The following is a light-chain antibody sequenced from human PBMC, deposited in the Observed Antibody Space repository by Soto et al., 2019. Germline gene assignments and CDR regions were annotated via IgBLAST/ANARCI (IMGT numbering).Light chain of an antibody. CDR2: EVS. V-gene: IGLV2-14*01. J-gene: IGLJ3*02. Sequence: QSALTQPAPVSGSPGQSITISCTGTSSDIGGYNYVSWYQQHPGKAPKLMIYEVSNRPSGVSDRFSGSKSGNTASLTISGLQAEDEADYYCSSFTTITTLEVFGGGTKVTVL. CDR1: SSDIGGYNY. CDR3: SSFTTITTLEV.